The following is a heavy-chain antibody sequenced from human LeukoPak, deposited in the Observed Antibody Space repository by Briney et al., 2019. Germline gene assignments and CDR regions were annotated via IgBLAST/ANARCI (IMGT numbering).Heavy chain of an antibody. Sequence: ASVKVSCKASGYTFTGYYMHWLRQAPGQGLEWMGWINPNSGGTNYAQKFQGRVTMTRDTSISTAYMELSRLRSDDTAVYYCARDHPGRIPDSRFWSGRNYSWFDPWGQGTLVTVSS. D-gene: IGHD3-3*01. V-gene: IGHV1-2*02. J-gene: IGHJ5*02. CDR2: INPNSGGT. CDR1: GYTFTGYY. CDR3: ARDHPGRIPDSRFWSGRNYSWFDP.